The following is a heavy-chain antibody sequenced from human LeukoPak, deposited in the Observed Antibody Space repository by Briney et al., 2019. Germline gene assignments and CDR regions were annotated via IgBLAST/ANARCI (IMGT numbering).Heavy chain of an antibody. Sequence: SETLSLTCTVSGGSVSTGSHYWSWIRLPPGKGLEWIGYIYFSGSTNYNPSLKSRVTISVDTSKNQFSLKLYSVTAADTAVYFCARVYASGTYPIDYWGQGTRVTVSS. CDR1: GGSVSTGSHY. V-gene: IGHV4-61*01. CDR3: ARVYASGTYPIDY. J-gene: IGHJ4*02. CDR2: IYFSGST. D-gene: IGHD3-10*01.